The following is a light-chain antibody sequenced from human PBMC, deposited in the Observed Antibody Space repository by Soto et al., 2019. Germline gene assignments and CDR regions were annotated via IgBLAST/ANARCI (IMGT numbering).Light chain of an antibody. V-gene: IGKV3-15*01. J-gene: IGKJ1*01. CDR1: QNIRSS. Sequence: EVVMTQSPASLSASPGERVPLSCRASQNIRSSLAWYQQRPGQAPRLLIYGASTRATGIPAKFSGGGSGTEFTLTISSLQSEEFAIYYCQQYKNGWTVGQGNKGEI. CDR2: GAS. CDR3: QQYKNGWT.